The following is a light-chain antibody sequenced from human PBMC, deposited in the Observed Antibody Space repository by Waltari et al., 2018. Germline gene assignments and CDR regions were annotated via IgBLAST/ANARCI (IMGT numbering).Light chain of an antibody. CDR2: MAS. Sequence: DIQMTQSPSTLSASIGDRITITCRASQRISVWMAWYQQTPGRAPKLLIFMASNLESRVPSTFSGSGAGTEVTLTISSLQPDDFATYYCQPYSTYSTTFGGGTKVEIK. CDR3: QPYSTYSTT. CDR1: QRISVW. V-gene: IGKV1-5*03. J-gene: IGKJ4*01.